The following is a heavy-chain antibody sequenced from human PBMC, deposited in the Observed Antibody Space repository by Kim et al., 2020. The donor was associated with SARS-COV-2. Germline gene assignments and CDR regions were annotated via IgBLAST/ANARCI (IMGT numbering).Heavy chain of an antibody. V-gene: IGHV1-2*04. CDR1: GYTFTGYY. D-gene: IGHD3-22*01. J-gene: IGHJ6*02. CDR2: INPNSGGT. CDR3: ARDRYDSSGYYGGHYGMDV. Sequence: ASVKVSCKASGYTFTGYYMHWVRQAPGQGLEWMGWINPNSGGTNYAQKFQGWVTMTRDTSISTAYMELSRLRSDDTAVYYCARDRYDSSGYYGGHYGMDVWGQGTTVTVSS.